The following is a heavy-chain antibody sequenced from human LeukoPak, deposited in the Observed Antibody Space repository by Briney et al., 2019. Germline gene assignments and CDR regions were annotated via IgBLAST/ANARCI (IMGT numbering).Heavy chain of an antibody. CDR1: GFTFSSYS. D-gene: IGHD2-2*02. CDR3: ASSGARYCSSTSCYTAKVRNYYYYYGMDV. Sequence: GGSLRLSCAASGFTFSSYSMNWVRQAPGKGRGGVSSICSSSSYIYYADSVKGRFTITRDNAKKSLYLQMNSLRAEDTAVYYCASSGARYCSSTSCYTAKVRNYYYYYGMDVWGQGTTVTVSS. V-gene: IGHV3-21*01. J-gene: IGHJ6*02. CDR2: ICSSSSYI.